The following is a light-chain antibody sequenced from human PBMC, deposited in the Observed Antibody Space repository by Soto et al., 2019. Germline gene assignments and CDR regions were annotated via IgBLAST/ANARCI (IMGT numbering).Light chain of an antibody. CDR1: QCISNW. J-gene: IGKJ1*01. Sequence: DIQMTQSPSTLSASVGDRVTITCRASQCISNWLAWYQQKPGKAPKLLIYDASSLESGVPSRFSGSGSGTEFTLTISSLQPDDFATYYCQQFTSYSWTFGQGTKVDIK. CDR3: QQFTSYSWT. V-gene: IGKV1-5*01. CDR2: DAS.